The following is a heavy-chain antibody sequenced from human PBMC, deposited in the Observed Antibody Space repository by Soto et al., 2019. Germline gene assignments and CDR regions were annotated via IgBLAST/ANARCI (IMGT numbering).Heavy chain of an antibody. V-gene: IGHV1-8*01. CDR2: MNPNSGNT. D-gene: IGHD2-2*01. CDR3: VIVVVPAASPMWFDP. J-gene: IGHJ5*02. Sequence: QVQLVQSGAEVKKPGASVKVSCKASGYTFTSYDINWVRQATGQGLEWMGWMNPNSGNTGYAQKFQGRVTMTRNTSISTAYMELSRLRSEDTAVYYCVIVVVPAASPMWFDPWGQGTLVTVSS. CDR1: GYTFTSYD.